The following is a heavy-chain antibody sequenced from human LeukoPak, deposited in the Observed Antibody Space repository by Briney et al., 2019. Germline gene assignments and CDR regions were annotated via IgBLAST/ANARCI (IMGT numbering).Heavy chain of an antibody. CDR1: GNTFTAYY. Sequence: GASVKVSCKASGNTFTAYYMHWVRQAPGQGLEWMGWINPNSGGTNSAQKFQGRVTMTRDTSISTAYMELNRLRSDDTAVYYCARTYTNNAGYYLYWGQGTLVTVSS. CDR2: INPNSGGT. CDR3: ARTYTNNAGYYLY. V-gene: IGHV1-2*02. J-gene: IGHJ4*02. D-gene: IGHD3-22*01.